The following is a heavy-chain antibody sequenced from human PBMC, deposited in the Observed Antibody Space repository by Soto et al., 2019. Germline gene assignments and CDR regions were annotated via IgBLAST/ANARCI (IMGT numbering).Heavy chain of an antibody. D-gene: IGHD2-8*01. V-gene: IGHV1-8*01. Sequence: ASLKVYCKASGYTFTCYDINWVRQATGQGLEWMGWMNPNSGNTGYAQKFQGRVTMTRNTSISTASMELGSLRSEDTAVYYCARGPQDIVLMVYAIKPGFDPWGQGTLVTVSS. CDR2: MNPNSGNT. CDR3: ARGPQDIVLMVYAIKPGFDP. J-gene: IGHJ5*02. CDR1: GYTFTCYD.